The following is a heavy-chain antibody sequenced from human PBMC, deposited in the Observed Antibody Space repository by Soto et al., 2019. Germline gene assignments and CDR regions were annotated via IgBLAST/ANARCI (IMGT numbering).Heavy chain of an antibody. Sequence: QLHLVQSGAVVKKPGASVTVSCSASGYPVTAYYMHWVRQAPGRGLEWMGGINPATGAAKYTQTFQGRVTMTRDTATRTVFMELGGLPSEDTAVFYCARGGGVGVAGSAAFDMWGQGTLVTVSS. CDR3: ARGGGVGVAGSAAFDM. CDR1: GYPVTAYY. V-gene: IGHV1-2*02. D-gene: IGHD3-3*01. J-gene: IGHJ3*02. CDR2: INPATGAA.